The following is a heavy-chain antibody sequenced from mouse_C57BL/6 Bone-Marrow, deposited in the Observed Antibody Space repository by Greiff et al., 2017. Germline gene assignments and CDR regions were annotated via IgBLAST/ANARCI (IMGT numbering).Heavy chain of an antibody. CDR3: SSVGNYYGRTFAY. V-gene: IGHV1-66*01. J-gene: IGHJ3*01. D-gene: IGHD1-1*01. Sequence: QVQLQQSGPELVKPGASVKISCKASGYSFTSYSIHWVKQRPGQGLEWIGRIYPGSGNTKYNEKFKGKATLTADTSSSTAYIQLSSLTSEDSAVDYCSSVGNYYGRTFAYWGQGTLVTVSA. CDR2: IYPGSGNT. CDR1: GYSFTSYS.